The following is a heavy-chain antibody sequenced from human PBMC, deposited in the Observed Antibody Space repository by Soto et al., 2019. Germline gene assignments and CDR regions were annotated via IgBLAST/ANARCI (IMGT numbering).Heavy chain of an antibody. Sequence: KPSETLSLTCDVYGGSFTGYFWNWIRQSPGKGLEWIGKVNHNGRNNYNPSLKSRVTISLDMSKNQISLKLTSVTAADTAVYYCARGGSSDWQVAFDFWGHGTMVTVSS. CDR3: ARGGSSDWQVAFDF. CDR2: VNHNGRN. D-gene: IGHD6-19*01. V-gene: IGHV4-34*01. J-gene: IGHJ3*01. CDR1: GGSFTGYF.